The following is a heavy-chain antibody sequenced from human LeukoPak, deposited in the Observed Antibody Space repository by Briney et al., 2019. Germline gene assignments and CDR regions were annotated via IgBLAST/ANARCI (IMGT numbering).Heavy chain of an antibody. CDR3: AKASKGDPPYYFDY. Sequence: GGSLRLSCAASGFTFDDYAMHWVRQAPGKGLEWVSGIGWNSGSIGYADSVKGRFTISRDNAKNSLYLQMNSLRAEDTALYYCAKASKGDPPYYFDYWGQGTLVTVSS. D-gene: IGHD2-21*02. V-gene: IGHV3-9*01. CDR2: IGWNSGSI. J-gene: IGHJ4*02. CDR1: GFTFDDYA.